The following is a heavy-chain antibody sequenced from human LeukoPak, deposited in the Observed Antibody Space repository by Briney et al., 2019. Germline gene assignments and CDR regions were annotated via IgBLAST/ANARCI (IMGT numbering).Heavy chain of an antibody. D-gene: IGHD4-17*01. V-gene: IGHV3-21*01. CDR3: AREAKRVTTVDY. J-gene: IGHJ4*02. CDR2: ISSSSSYI. Sequence: GGSLRLSCAASGFTFSSYSMNWVRQAPGKGLEWVSSISSSSSYIYYADSVKGRFTISRDNAKNSLYLQMNSLRAEDTAVYYCAREAKRVTTVDYWGQGTPVTVSS. CDR1: GFTFSSYS.